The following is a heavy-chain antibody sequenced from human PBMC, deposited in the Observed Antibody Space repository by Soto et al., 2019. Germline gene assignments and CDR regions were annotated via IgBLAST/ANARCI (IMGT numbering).Heavy chain of an antibody. CDR3: ARGVASSD. V-gene: IGHV1-69*01. CDR2: IIPISRTP. CDR1: GLTFRSDS. D-gene: IGHD5-12*01. J-gene: IGHJ4*02. Sequence: QVQLVQSEAEVKKPGSSVKVSCKSSGLTFRSDSISWVQQAPGQGLEWMGGIIPISRTPTYAQKFQGRVTISADESTRTAYMEVTSLTFEDTAVYYCARGVASSDWGQGTLVTVSS.